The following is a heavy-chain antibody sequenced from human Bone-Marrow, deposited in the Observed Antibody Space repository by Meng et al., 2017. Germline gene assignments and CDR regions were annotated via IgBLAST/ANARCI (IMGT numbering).Heavy chain of an antibody. CDR1: GFTFSSFW. CDR2: IKEDGSEA. CDR3: LLFVRPASGWDY. D-gene: IGHD2-15*01. J-gene: IGHJ4*02. V-gene: IGHV3-7*01. Sequence: GESLKISCAASGFTFSSFWMSWVRQAPGKGLEWVANIKEDGSEADYVDSVKGRFTISRDNAKNSLYLQMNSLRAEDTAVYYCLLFVRPASGWDYWGQGTLVTVSS.